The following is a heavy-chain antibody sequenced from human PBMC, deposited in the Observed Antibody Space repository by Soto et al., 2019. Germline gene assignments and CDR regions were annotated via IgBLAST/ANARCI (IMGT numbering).Heavy chain of an antibody. CDR3: AKIPPRGLVYYYGSGSYYRVGHGMDV. J-gene: IGHJ6*02. V-gene: IGHV3-30*18. Sequence: QVQLVESGGGVVQPGRSLRLSCAASGFTFSSYGMHWVRQAPGKGLEWVAVISYDGSNKYYADSVKGRFTISRDNSKNTLYLQMNSLRAEDTAVFYCAKIPPRGLVYYYGSGSYYRVGHGMDVWGQGTTVTVSS. D-gene: IGHD3-10*01. CDR2: ISYDGSNK. CDR1: GFTFSSYG.